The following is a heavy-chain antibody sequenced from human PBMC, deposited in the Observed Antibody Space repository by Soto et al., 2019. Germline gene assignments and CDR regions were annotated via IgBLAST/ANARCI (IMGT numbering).Heavy chain of an antibody. CDR1: GGSISSSSYY. J-gene: IGHJ4*02. CDR3: AEQHYDFWSGYYYYSDY. D-gene: IGHD3-3*01. V-gene: IGHV4-39*01. Sequence: SETLSLTCTVSGGSISSSSYYWGWIRQPPGKGLEWIGSIYYSGSTYYNPSLKSRVTISVDTSKNQFSLKLSSVTAADTAVYYCAEQHYDFWSGYYYYSDYWGQGTLVTVSS. CDR2: IYYSGST.